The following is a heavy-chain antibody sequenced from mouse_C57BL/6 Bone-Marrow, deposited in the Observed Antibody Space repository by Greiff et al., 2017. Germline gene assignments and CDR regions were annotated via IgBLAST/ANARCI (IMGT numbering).Heavy chain of an antibody. J-gene: IGHJ3*01. CDR2: IDPEDGET. V-gene: IGHV14-2*01. D-gene: IGHD1-1*01. CDR3: APYYYGSSYSWFAY. CDR1: GFNIKDYY. Sequence: EVQLQQSGAELVKPGASVKLSCTASGFNIKDYYMHWVKQRPEQGLEWIGRIDPEDGETKYAPKFKGKATITADTSSNTAYLQLISLTSEDTAVYYCAPYYYGSSYSWFAYWGQGTLVTVSA.